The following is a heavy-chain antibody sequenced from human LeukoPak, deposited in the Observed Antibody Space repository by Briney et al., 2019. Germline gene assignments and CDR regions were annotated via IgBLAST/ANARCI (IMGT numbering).Heavy chain of an antibody. CDR3: AGEGNYYFDY. D-gene: IGHD3-10*01. CDR2: IYTSGSI. Sequence: ASETLSLTCAVYGGSFSGYYWSWIRQPAGKGLEWIGRIYTSGSIKYNPSLKSRVTMSVDTSKNQFSLKVSSVTAADTAVYYCAGEGNYYFDYWGQGTLVTVSS. V-gene: IGHV4-4*07. J-gene: IGHJ4*02. CDR1: GGSFSGYY.